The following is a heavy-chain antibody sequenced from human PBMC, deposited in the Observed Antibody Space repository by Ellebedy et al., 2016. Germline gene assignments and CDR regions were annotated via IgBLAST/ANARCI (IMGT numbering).Heavy chain of an antibody. CDR1: GFTFSNND. CDR2: IGTAGDT. D-gene: IGHD3-16*01. J-gene: IGHJ4*02. CDR3: ARDCSLGELCH. Sequence: GESLKISCAASGFTFSNNDMHWVRQVAGKGLEWVSTIGTAGDTYYPGSVTGRFTISRDNAKNSLYLQMNSRKAEDTAVYYCARDCSLGELCHWGQGTLVTVSS. V-gene: IGHV3-13*01.